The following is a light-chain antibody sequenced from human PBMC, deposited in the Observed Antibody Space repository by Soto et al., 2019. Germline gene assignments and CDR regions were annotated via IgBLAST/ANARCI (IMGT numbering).Light chain of an antibody. CDR3: QHYDNRPIT. V-gene: IGKV1-33*01. Sequence: DIQMTQSPSSLSASVGDTVTITCQASQDITNYLNWYQQKPGKAPKLLISDASTLETGVPSRFSGSGSGTDFAFTISSLQPEDIATYYCQHYDNRPITFGQGTRLEIK. CDR1: QDITNY. CDR2: DAS. J-gene: IGKJ5*01.